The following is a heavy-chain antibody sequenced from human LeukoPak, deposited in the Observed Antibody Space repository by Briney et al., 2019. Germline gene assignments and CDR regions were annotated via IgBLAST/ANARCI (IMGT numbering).Heavy chain of an antibody. Sequence: GASVKVSCKASGYTFTSYGISWVRQAPGQGLEWMGMINPSDGSTSYAQKFQGRVTMTSDRTTSTVAMDLNSLRSDDTAVYYCARESTFRLLRNVSDIWGQGTRVTVSS. J-gene: IGHJ3*02. V-gene: IGHV1-46*01. CDR3: ARESTFRLLRNVSDI. CDR2: INPSDGST. D-gene: IGHD5-12*01. CDR1: GYTFTSYG.